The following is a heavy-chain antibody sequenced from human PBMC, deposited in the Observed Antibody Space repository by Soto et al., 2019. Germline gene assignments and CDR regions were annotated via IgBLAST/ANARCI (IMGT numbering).Heavy chain of an antibody. D-gene: IGHD3-3*01. CDR2: IIPIFGTA. V-gene: IGHV1-69*12. CDR3: ASGDYDFWSGPGGGMDV. Sequence: QVQLVQSGAEVKKPGSSVKVSCKASGGTFSSYAISWVRQAPGQGLEWMGGIIPIFGTANYAQKFLARVTITADESPSTAYMELSSLRSEDTAVYYCASGDYDFWSGPGGGMDVWGQGTTVTVSS. J-gene: IGHJ6*02. CDR1: GGTFSSYA.